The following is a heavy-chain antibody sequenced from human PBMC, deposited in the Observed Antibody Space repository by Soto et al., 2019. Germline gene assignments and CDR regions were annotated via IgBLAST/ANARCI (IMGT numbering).Heavy chain of an antibody. CDR2: IKSKTDGGTT. J-gene: IGHJ3*02. CDR3: TTGGRVNWDDAFDI. CDR1: GFTFSNAW. Sequence: GGSLRLSCAASGFTFSNAWMSWVRQAPGKGLEWVCRIKSKTDGGTTDYAAPVKGRFTISRDDSKNTLYLQMNSLKTEDTAVYYCTTGGRVNWDDAFDIWGQGTMVTVSS. V-gene: IGHV3-15*01. D-gene: IGHD7-27*01.